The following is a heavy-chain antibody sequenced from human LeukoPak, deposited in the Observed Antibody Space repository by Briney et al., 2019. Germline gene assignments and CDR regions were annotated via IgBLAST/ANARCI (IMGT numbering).Heavy chain of an antibody. J-gene: IGHJ4*02. D-gene: IGHD6-19*01. CDR2: ISATGGST. V-gene: IGHV3-23*01. Sequence: QPGGSLRLSCVGTGFTFSTYAMTWVRQASGKGLEWVSLISATGGSTYYADSVKGRFTISRDNIKNTLYLQMNSLRAEDTAVYYCARDGGVLRNAVAGTKDYWGQGTLVTVSS. CDR1: GFTFSTYA. CDR3: ARDGGVLRNAVAGTKDY.